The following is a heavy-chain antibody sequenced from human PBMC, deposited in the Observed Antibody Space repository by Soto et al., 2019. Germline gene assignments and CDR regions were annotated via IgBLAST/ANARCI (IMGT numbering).Heavy chain of an antibody. D-gene: IGHD1-7*01. Sequence: SQTLSLTCAISGDSVSSNSAAWNWIRQSPSRGLEWLGRTYYRSKWYNDYAVSVKSRITINPDTSKNQFSLQLNSVTPEDTAVYYCARDPWGITGTTTYYYYGMDVWGQGTTVTVSS. CDR1: GDSVSSNSAA. CDR3: ARDPWGITGTTTYYYYGMDV. CDR2: TYYRSKWYN. V-gene: IGHV6-1*01. J-gene: IGHJ6*02.